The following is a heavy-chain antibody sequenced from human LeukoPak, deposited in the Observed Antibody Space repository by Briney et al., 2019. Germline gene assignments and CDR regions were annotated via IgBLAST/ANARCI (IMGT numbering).Heavy chain of an antibody. J-gene: IGHJ2*01. Sequence: PSETLSLTCTVSGGSISFHYWSWIRQPPGKGLEWIGYIHLSGSTYYDPSFRSRVTISGDTSKNQFSLRLNSVTAADTAAYYCARGGVWYFDLWGRGTLVTVSS. V-gene: IGHV4-59*11. D-gene: IGHD3-16*01. CDR2: IHLSGST. CDR3: ARGGVWYFDL. CDR1: GGSISFHY.